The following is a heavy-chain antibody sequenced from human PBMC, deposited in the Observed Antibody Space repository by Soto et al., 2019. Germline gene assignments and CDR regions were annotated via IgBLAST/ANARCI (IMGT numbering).Heavy chain of an antibody. V-gene: IGHV3-23*01. CDR1: GFTFSSYA. J-gene: IGHJ4*02. CDR3: AKADTSMVRGVSRRGFDY. Sequence: GGSLRLSCAASGFTFSSYAMSWVRQAPGKGLEWVSAISGSGGSTYYADSVKGRFTISRDNSKNTLYLQMNSLRAEDTAVYYCAKADTSMVRGVSRRGFDYWGQGTLVTVSS. CDR2: ISGSGGST. D-gene: IGHD3-10*01.